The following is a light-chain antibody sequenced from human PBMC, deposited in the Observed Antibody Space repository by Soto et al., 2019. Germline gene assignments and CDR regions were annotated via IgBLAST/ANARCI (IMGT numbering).Light chain of an antibody. CDR3: QSYDNSLSVYV. CDR1: RSNIGAHYD. Sequence: QSVLAPPPSVAGAPGQRVTISCTGSRSNIGAHYDVHWYQQLPRPAPELLIYGNSNRPSGVPDRFSGSKSGTSASLDITRLQAEDEADYYCQSYDNSLSVYVIGTGTKVT. CDR2: GNS. V-gene: IGLV1-40*01. J-gene: IGLJ1*01.